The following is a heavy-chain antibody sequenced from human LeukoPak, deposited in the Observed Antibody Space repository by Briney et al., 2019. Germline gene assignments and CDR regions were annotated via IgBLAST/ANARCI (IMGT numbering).Heavy chain of an antibody. J-gene: IGHJ4*02. CDR3: AKTRGRITMIRDEYYFDY. CDR1: GFTFSSYA. V-gene: IGHV3-23*01. D-gene: IGHD3-10*01. Sequence: GGSLRLSCAASGFTFSSYAMCWVRRAPGKGLEWVSAIGGSGVSTYYADSVKGRFTISRDNSKNTLYLQMNSLRAEDTAIYYCAKTRGRITMIRDEYYFDYWGQGSLVTVSS. CDR2: IGGSGVST.